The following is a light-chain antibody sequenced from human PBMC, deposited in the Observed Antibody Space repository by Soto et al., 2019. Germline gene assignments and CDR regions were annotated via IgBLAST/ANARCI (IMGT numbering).Light chain of an antibody. V-gene: IGLV2-8*01. CDR2: EVS. CDR3: SSYAGSNKSV. J-gene: IGLJ1*01. Sequence: QSVLTQPASVSGSPGQSITMSCGGTSSDVGGYNYVSWYQQHPGKAPKLMIYEVSKRPSGVPDRFSGSKSGNTASLTVSGLQPEDEADYYCSSYAGSNKSVFGTGTRSPS. CDR1: SSDVGGYNY.